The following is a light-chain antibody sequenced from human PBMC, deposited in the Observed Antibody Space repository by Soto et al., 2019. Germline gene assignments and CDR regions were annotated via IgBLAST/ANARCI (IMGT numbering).Light chain of an antibody. V-gene: IGKV1-39*01. J-gene: IGKJ5*01. CDR2: AAS. CDR3: QQTYSTLSIT. CDR1: ESIARH. Sequence: DIQMTQSPSSLSASVGDRVTITCRASESIARHLNWYQQRPGKAPELLIYAASTLQNGVPSRFRGCGSGTDFTLTISNLQPEDFATYYFQQTYSTLSITFGQGTRLEIK.